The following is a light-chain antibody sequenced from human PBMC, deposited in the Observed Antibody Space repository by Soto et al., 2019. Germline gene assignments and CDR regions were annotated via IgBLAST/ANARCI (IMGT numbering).Light chain of an antibody. CDR3: SSYTSSSTPYV. CDR1: SSDIGTYNL. CDR2: EVN. J-gene: IGLJ1*01. Sequence: QSVLTQPASVSGSPGQSITISCTGTSSDIGTYNLVSWYQQHPGKAPKLMIYEVNKRPSGVSDRFSGSKSGNTASLTISGLQAEDEADYYCSSYTSSSTPYVFGTGTKVTVL. V-gene: IGLV2-14*02.